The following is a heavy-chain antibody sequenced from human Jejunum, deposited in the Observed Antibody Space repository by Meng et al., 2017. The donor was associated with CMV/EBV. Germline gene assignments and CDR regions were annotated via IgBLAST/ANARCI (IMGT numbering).Heavy chain of an antibody. CDR1: GFTFSNYW. J-gene: IGHJ4*02. D-gene: IGHD2-8*01. Sequence: GFTFSNYWMSWVRQAPGEGLEWVANINPNANANYYVDSVKGRFTISRDNAKSSLFLQMASLRAEDTAVYYCARIFCTTTDCYYDYWGRGTLVTVSS. CDR3: ARIFCTTTDCYYDY. V-gene: IGHV3-7*01. CDR2: INPNANAN.